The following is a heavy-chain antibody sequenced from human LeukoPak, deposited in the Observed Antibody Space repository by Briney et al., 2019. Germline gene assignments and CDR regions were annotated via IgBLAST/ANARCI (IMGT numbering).Heavy chain of an antibody. CDR2: ISSSSSYI. CDR1: GFTFSSYA. J-gene: IGHJ4*02. CDR3: AREDSYYYGSGSYPFDY. D-gene: IGHD3-10*01. V-gene: IGHV3-21*01. Sequence: GGSLRLSCAASGFTFSSYAMHWVRQAPGKGLEWVSSISSSSSYIYYADSVKGRFTISRDNAKNSLYLQMNSLRAEDTAVYYCAREDSYYYGSGSYPFDYWGQGTLVTVSS.